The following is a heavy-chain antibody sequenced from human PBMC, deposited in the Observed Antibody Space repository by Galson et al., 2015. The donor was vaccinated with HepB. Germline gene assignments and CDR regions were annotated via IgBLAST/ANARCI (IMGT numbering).Heavy chain of an antibody. D-gene: IGHD3-3*01. J-gene: IGHJ5*02. CDR3: AARGGGYDFWRGPGPDTNWFDP. CDR2: IIPIFGTA. CDR1: GGTFSSYA. V-gene: IGHV1-69*13. Sequence: SVKVSCKASGGTFSSYAISWVRQAPGQGLEWMGGIIPIFGTANYAQKFQGRVTITADESTSTAYMELSSLRSEDTAVYYCAARGGGYDFWRGPGPDTNWFDPWGQGTLVTVSS.